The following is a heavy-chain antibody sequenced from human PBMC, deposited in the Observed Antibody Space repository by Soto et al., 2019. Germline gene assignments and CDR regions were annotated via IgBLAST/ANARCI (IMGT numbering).Heavy chain of an antibody. D-gene: IGHD2-15*01. J-gene: IGHJ5*02. CDR2: INPGGGST. CDR1: GYTFTSYS. CDR3: AIVVAANNWFAP. V-gene: IGHV1-46*03. Sequence: QVQLVQSGAEVKKPGASVKVSGKASGYTFTSYSRHWVRQAPGQGLEWMGIINPGGGSTSYAQKFQGRVTMTRDTSTSTVYMDLSSLRSEDTAVYYCAIVVAANNWFAPWGQGTLVTVSS.